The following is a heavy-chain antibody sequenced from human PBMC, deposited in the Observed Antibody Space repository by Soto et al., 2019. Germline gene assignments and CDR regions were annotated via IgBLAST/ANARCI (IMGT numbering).Heavy chain of an antibody. CDR3: AKDWSYSSGWYEYYYYYYGMDV. D-gene: IGHD6-19*01. CDR1: GFTFSSYA. V-gene: IGHV3-23*01. Sequence: EVQLLESGGGLVQPGGSLRLSCAASGFTFSSYAMSWVRQAPGKGLEWVSAISGSGGSTYYADFVKGRFTISRDNSKNTLYLQMNSLRAEDTAVYYCAKDWSYSSGWYEYYYYYYGMDVWGQGTTVTVSS. J-gene: IGHJ6*02. CDR2: ISGSGGST.